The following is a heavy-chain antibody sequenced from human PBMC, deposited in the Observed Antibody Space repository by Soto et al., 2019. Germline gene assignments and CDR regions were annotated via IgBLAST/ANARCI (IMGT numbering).Heavy chain of an antibody. Sequence: ASVKVSCKAAGYTFTSYGISWGRQAPGQGLEWMGWISAYNGNTNYAQKLQGRVTMTTDTSTSTAYMELRSLRSDDTAVYYCARDRGILTGYSHYYYSGMDVWVQGTTVTVSS. J-gene: IGHJ6*02. CDR1: GYTFTSYG. V-gene: IGHV1-18*01. CDR3: ARDRGILTGYSHYYYSGMDV. D-gene: IGHD3-9*01. CDR2: ISAYNGNT.